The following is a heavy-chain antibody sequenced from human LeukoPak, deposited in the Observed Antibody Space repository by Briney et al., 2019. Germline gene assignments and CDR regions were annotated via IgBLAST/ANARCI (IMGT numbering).Heavy chain of an antibody. J-gene: IGHJ5*02. CDR3: ARVVTLVRGVHFNWFDP. CDR2: INPNSGGT. Sequence: ASVKVSCKASGYTFTGYYMHWVRQAPGQGLEWMGWINPNSGGTNYAQKFQGRVTMTRDTSISTAYMELSRLRSDDTAVYYCARVVTLVRGVHFNWFDPWGQGTLVTVSS. CDR1: GYTFTGYY. D-gene: IGHD3-10*01. V-gene: IGHV1-2*02.